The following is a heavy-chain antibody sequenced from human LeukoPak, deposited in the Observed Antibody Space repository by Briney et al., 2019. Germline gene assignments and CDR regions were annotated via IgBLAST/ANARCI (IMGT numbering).Heavy chain of an antibody. Sequence: PGGSLRLSCAASGFTFSSYAMKWVRQAPGKGLEWVSSISGTGVTTYYADSVKGRFTIPRDNSKSTLHLQMNSLRAEDTAVYYCTKSLGSRLGYFDSGGRGTLVTVSS. V-gene: IGHV3-23*01. CDR2: ISGTGVTT. J-gene: IGHJ4*02. CDR3: TKSLGSRLGYFDS. D-gene: IGHD6-25*01. CDR1: GFTFSSYA.